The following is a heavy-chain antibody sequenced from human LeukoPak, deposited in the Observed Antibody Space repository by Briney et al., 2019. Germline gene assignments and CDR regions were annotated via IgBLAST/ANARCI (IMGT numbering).Heavy chain of an antibody. Sequence: PSETLSLTCTVSGGSISSSSYYWGWIRQPPGKGLEWIGSIYYSGSTYYNPSLKSRVTISVDTSKNQFSLKLSSVTAADTAVYYCARRGRVRGVIIDYWGQGTLVTVSS. V-gene: IGHV4-39*07. J-gene: IGHJ4*02. CDR2: IYYSGST. CDR3: ARRGRVRGVIIDY. D-gene: IGHD3-10*01. CDR1: GGSISSSSYY.